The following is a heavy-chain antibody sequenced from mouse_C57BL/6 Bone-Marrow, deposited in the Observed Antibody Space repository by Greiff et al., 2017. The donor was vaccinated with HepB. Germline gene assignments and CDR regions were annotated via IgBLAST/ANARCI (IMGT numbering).Heavy chain of an antibody. CDR1: GFNIKDDY. CDR3: TTFITPVDGWYFDV. CDR2: IDPENGDT. D-gene: IGHD1-1*01. V-gene: IGHV14-4*01. Sequence: VHVKQSGAELVRPGASVKLSCTASGFNIKDDYMHWVKQRPEQGLEWIGWIDPENGDTEYASKFQGKATITADTSSNTAYLQLSSLTSEDTAFYYCTTFITPVDGWYFDVWGTGTTVTASS. J-gene: IGHJ1*03.